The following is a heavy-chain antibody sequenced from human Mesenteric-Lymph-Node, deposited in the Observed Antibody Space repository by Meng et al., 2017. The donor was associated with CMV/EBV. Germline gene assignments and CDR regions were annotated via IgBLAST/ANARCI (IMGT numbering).Heavy chain of an antibody. CDR2: ISGSGGST. CDR1: GFTFSSYA. D-gene: IGHD3-16*02. J-gene: IGHJ4*02. Sequence: CAASGFTFSSYAMSWVRQAPGKGLEWVSAISGSGGSTYYADSVKGRFTISRDNAKNSLYLQMNSLRVEDTAVYYCARGPEELSGYSDNWDQGTLVTVSS. V-gene: IGHV3-23*01. CDR3: ARGPEELSGYSDN.